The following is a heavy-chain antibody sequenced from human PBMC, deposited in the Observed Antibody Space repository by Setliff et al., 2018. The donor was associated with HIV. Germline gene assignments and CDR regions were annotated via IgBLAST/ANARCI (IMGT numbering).Heavy chain of an antibody. CDR1: GASISSHY. CDR3: AKGAGFYGDYTFDY. CDR2: IYSTGST. D-gene: IGHD4-17*01. Sequence: PEETLSLTCTVSGASISSHYWSWIRQSPGRELEWIGYIYSTGSTNYNPSLQSRVSISMDASKNKFSLKVTSVTSADTAVYYCAKGAGFYGDYTFDYWGQGHLVTVSS. V-gene: IGHV4-59*11. J-gene: IGHJ4*02.